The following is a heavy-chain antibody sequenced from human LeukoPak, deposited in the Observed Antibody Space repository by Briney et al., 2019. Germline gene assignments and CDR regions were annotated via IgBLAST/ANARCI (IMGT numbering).Heavy chain of an antibody. V-gene: IGHV4-34*01. Sequence: SETLSLICAVYGGSFSGYYWSWIRQPPGKGLEWIGEINHSGSTNYNPSLKSRVTISVDTSKNQFSLKLSSVTAADTAVYYCARHPRASGSWYRRDYFDYWGQGTLVTVSS. CDR2: INHSGST. CDR1: GGSFSGYY. J-gene: IGHJ4*02. D-gene: IGHD6-13*01. CDR3: ARHPRASGSWYRRDYFDY.